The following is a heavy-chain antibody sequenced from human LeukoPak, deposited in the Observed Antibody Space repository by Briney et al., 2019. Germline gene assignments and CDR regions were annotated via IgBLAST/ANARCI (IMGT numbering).Heavy chain of an antibody. CDR2: IYYSGST. Sequence: SETLSLTCTVSGYSISSGYYWGWIWQPPGKGLEWIGSIYYSGSTYYNPSLKSRVTISVDTSKNQFSLKLSSVTAADTAVYYCASSGWYICWGQGTLVTVSS. J-gene: IGHJ4*02. CDR1: GYSISSGYY. D-gene: IGHD6-19*01. V-gene: IGHV4-38-2*02. CDR3: ASSGWYIC.